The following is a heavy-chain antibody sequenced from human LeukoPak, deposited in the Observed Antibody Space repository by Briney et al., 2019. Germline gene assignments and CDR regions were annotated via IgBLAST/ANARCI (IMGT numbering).Heavy chain of an antibody. V-gene: IGHV3-53*01. CDR1: GFTVSSNY. CDR3: ARTAGYSSSWDLSDY. J-gene: IGHJ4*02. D-gene: IGHD6-13*01. Sequence: SGGSLRLSCAASGFTVSSNYMSWVRHAPGKGLVWVSVIYSGGSTHYADSVKGLFTISRDNSKNTLYLQMNSLRAEDTAVYYCARTAGYSSSWDLSDYWGQGTLVTVSS. CDR2: IYSGGST.